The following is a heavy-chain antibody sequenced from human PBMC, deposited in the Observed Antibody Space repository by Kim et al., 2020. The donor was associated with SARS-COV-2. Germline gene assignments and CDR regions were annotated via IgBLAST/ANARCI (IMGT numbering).Heavy chain of an antibody. V-gene: IGHV4-34*01. D-gene: IGHD3-16*02. Sequence: NPSLKSRVTISVDTSKNQFSLKLCSVTAADTAVYYCARAYVWGSYRFDYWGQGTLVTVSS. CDR3: ARAYVWGSYRFDY. J-gene: IGHJ4*02.